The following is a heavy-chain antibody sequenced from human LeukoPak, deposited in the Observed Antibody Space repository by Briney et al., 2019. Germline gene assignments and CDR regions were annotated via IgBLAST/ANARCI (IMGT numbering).Heavy chain of an antibody. Sequence: GGSLRLSCAASGFTFSDYYMTWIRQAPGKGLEWVSAISSTGSSIFYADSVRGRFTISRDNSKKTLSLQMSSLRVEDTAVYYCANGVRGNYYGMDVWGQGTTVTVSS. J-gene: IGHJ6*02. V-gene: IGHV3-23*01. CDR2: ISSTGSSI. CDR1: GFTFSDYY. CDR3: ANGVRGNYYGMDV. D-gene: IGHD3-10*01.